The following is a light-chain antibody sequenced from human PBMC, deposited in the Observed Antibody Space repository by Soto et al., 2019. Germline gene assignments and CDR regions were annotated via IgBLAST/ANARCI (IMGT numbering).Light chain of an antibody. Sequence: EIVLTQSPGTLSLSPGERATLSCRASQSVSSSYLAWYQQKPGQAPRLLIYGASSRATGIPDRFSGSGSGTDFTLTISSLEPEDFAVYYCQQRSNWPPFITFGQGTRLEIK. CDR1: QSVSSSY. V-gene: IGKV3D-20*02. J-gene: IGKJ5*01. CDR3: QQRSNWPPFIT. CDR2: GAS.